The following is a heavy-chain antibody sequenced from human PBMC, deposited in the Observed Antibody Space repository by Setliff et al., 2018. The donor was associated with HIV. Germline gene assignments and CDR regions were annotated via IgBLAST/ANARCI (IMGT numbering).Heavy chain of an antibody. V-gene: IGHV4-39*01. Sequence: SETLSLTCAVSGVSISSSSYFWGWIRRPPGTGLDWIGSIYFSGSTYYNPSLESLVTISMDTSKNQFSLKLTSGTAAYTAVYYCARHPRHYNILTGYRYSMDVWGKGTTVTVSS. CDR2: IYFSGST. D-gene: IGHD3-9*01. J-gene: IGHJ6*03. CDR1: GVSISSSSYF. CDR3: ARHPRHYNILTGYRYSMDV.